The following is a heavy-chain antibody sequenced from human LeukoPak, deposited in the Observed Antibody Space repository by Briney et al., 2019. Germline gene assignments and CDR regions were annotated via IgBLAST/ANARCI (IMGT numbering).Heavy chain of an antibody. CDR2: INPTTGVA. Sequence: ASVKVSCKTSGYTFTVHYMNWVRQAPGQGLEWMGRINPTTGVANYAQKFQGRITVTRDTSINTAYVELSSLRSDDTAVYYCARLDRNYYYLDVWGQGTTVTVSS. J-gene: IGHJ6*03. V-gene: IGHV1-2*06. D-gene: IGHD1-1*01. CDR1: GYTFTVHY. CDR3: ARLDRNYYYLDV.